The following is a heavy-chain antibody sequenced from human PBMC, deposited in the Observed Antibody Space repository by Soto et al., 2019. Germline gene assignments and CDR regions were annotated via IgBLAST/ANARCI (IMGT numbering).Heavy chain of an antibody. J-gene: IGHJ4*02. V-gene: IGHV3-23*01. CDR3: AKDRLAGNFDY. CDR1: GFTFNNYA. CDR2: ISATGGST. Sequence: GGSLRLSCAASGFTFNNYAMNWVRQAPGKGLEWVATISATGGSTYYADSVNGRFTISRDNSKNTLYLQMNGLRVEDTAVYYCAKDRLAGNFDYWGQGTQVTVSS.